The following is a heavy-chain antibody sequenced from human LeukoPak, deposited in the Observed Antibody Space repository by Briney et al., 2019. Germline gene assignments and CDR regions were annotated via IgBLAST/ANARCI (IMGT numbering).Heavy chain of an antibody. CDR1: GFTFSSYE. J-gene: IGHJ4*02. D-gene: IGHD6-13*01. CDR2: ISSSGSTI. CDR3: ARGHSSNCDHHYDY. V-gene: IGHV3-48*03. Sequence: RGSRRLSCAASGFTFSSYEMNWVRQAPGKGLEWVSYISSSGSTIYYADSVKGRFTISRDNAKNSLYLQMNSLTAEDTALYYCARGHSSNCDHHYDYWGQGTLVTVSS.